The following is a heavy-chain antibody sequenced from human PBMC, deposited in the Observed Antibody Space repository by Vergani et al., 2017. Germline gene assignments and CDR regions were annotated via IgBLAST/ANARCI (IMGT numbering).Heavy chain of an antibody. V-gene: IGHV1-18*01. Sequence: QVQLVQSGAEVKKPGASVKVSCKASGYTFTSYGISWVRQAPGQGLEWMGWISAYNGNTNYAQQLQGRVTMTTDTSTSTAYMELRSLRSDDTAVYYCARSPPSRYVVDEDAFDIWGQGTMVTVSS. CDR1: GYTFTSYG. CDR3: ARSPPSRYVVDEDAFDI. D-gene: IGHD2-8*02. J-gene: IGHJ3*02. CDR2: ISAYNGNT.